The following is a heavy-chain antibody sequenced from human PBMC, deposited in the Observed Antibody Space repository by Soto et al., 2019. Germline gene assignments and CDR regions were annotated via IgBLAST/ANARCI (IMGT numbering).Heavy chain of an antibody. D-gene: IGHD3-3*01. J-gene: IGHJ2*01. Sequence: ASVKVSCKPSGYTFTSSDITWVRQAPGQGLEWMGWISPYNGQTNYSQILQGRVTMTTDTLTSSAYMELRSLTSDDTAVYYCARSNYDFWSGYGYFDFWGRGTLVTVS. CDR3: ARSNYDFWSGYGYFDF. V-gene: IGHV1-18*04. CDR1: GYTFTSSD. CDR2: ISPYNGQT.